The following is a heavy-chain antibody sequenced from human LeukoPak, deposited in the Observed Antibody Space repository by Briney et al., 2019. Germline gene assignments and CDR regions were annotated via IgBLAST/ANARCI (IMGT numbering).Heavy chain of an antibody. CDR2: IYYSGST. J-gene: IGHJ5*02. CDR1: GGSISSSSYY. Sequence: SETLSLTCTVSGGSISSSSYYWGWIRQPPGKGLEWIGSIYYSGSTYYNPSLKSRVTISVDTSKNQFSLKLSSVTAADTAVYYCASASGYSSGWYDSYNWFDPWGQGTLVTVSS. CDR3: ASASGYSSGWYDSYNWFDP. V-gene: IGHV4-39*07. D-gene: IGHD6-19*01.